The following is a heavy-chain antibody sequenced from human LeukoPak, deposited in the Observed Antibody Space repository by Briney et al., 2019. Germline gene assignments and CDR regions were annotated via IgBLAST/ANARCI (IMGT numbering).Heavy chain of an antibody. CDR1: GYTFTSYD. V-gene: IGHV1-8*03. D-gene: IGHD3-16*02. CDR2: MNPNSGNT. CDR3: ARGTYYDYVWGSYHRTDFDY. J-gene: IGHJ4*02. Sequence: ASVKVSCKASGYTFTSYDINWVRQATGQGLEWMGWMNPNSGNTGYAQKSQGRVTITRNTSISTAYMELSSLRSEDTAVYYCARGTYYDYVWGSYHRTDFDYWGQGTLVTVSS.